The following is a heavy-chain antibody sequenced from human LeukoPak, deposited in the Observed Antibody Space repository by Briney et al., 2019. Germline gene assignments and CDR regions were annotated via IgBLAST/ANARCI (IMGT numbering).Heavy chain of an antibody. CDR3: ARDAIFGVFDY. CDR1: GFTFSSYW. CDR2: IKQDGSEK. Sequence: GSLRLSCAASGFTFSSYWMSWVRQAPRKGLEWVANIKQDGSEKYYVDSVKGRFTISRDNAKNSLYLQMNSLRAEDTAVYYCARDAIFGVFDYWGQGTLVTVSS. J-gene: IGHJ4*02. V-gene: IGHV3-7*01. D-gene: IGHD3-3*01.